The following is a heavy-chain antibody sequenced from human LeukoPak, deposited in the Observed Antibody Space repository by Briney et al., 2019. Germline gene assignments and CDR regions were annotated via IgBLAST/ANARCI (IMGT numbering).Heavy chain of an antibody. CDR1: GGTFSSYA. CDR3: AREKGYYDSSGYSLYYFDY. D-gene: IGHD3-22*01. CDR2: IIPIFGTA. V-gene: IGHV1-69*01. J-gene: IGHJ4*02. Sequence: SVKVSCKASGGTFSSYAISWVRQAPGQGLEWMGGIIPIFGTANYAQKFQGRVTITADESTSTAYMELSSLRSEDTAVYYCAREKGYYDSSGYSLYYFDYWGQGTLVTVSS.